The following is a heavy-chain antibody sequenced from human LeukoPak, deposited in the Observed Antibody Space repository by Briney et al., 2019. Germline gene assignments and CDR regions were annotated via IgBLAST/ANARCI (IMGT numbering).Heavy chain of an antibody. CDR1: GGSISSYY. Sequence: SETLSLTCTVSGGSISSYYWSWIRQPPGKGLEWIGYIYYSGSTNYNPSLKSRVTISVDTSKNQFSLKLSSVTAADTAVYYCARDLVAALAFDIWGQGTMVTVSS. D-gene: IGHD2-15*01. CDR3: ARDLVAALAFDI. J-gene: IGHJ3*02. CDR2: IYYSGST. V-gene: IGHV4-59*01.